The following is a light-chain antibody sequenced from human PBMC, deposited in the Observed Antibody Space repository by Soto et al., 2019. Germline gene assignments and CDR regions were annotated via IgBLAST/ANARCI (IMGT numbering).Light chain of an antibody. CDR3: QQRPNWPLT. V-gene: IGKV3-11*01. Sequence: EIVLTQSPDTLSLSPGERATLSCRASQSISSHLAWYQQKPGQAPRLLMYDVSNRATDIPARFSGSGSGTDFTLTISSLEPEDFAVYYCQQRPNWPLTFGGGTKVEIK. CDR2: DVS. J-gene: IGKJ4*01. CDR1: QSISSH.